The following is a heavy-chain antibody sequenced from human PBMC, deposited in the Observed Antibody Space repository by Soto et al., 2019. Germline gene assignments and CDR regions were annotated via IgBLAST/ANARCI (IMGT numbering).Heavy chain of an antibody. Sequence: QVQLVQSGAEVKKPGSSVKVSCKASGGTFSSYRINWVRQAPGQGLEWVGGIVPIYRTADYAQKFQGRVTITAVESALTAYMEVRCVKSRDTAVYYCARDSGAKLSSSWGQGTLVTVSS. CDR1: GGTFSSYR. J-gene: IGHJ4*02. CDR3: ARDSGAKLSSS. CDR2: IVPIYRTA. D-gene: IGHD6-13*01. V-gene: IGHV1-69*01.